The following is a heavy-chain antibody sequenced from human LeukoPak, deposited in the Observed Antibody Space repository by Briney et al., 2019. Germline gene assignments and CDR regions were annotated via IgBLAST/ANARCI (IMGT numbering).Heavy chain of an antibody. CDR1: GYTFTGYY. V-gene: IGHV1-2*02. D-gene: IGHD1-26*01. J-gene: IGHJ4*02. CDR2: INPASGGT. Sequence: ASVKVSCKASGYTFTGYYMHWVRQAPGQGLEWMGWINPASGGTDCAQKFQGRVTITRDTSISTVYMDLRGLTADDTALYFCARDRSRYFDFWGQGTLVTVSS. CDR3: ARDRSRYFDF.